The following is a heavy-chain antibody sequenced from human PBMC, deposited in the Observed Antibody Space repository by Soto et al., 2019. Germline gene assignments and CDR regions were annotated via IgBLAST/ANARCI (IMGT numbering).Heavy chain of an antibody. CDR2: IYYSGST. Sequence: SQTLSLTCTVAGGSISRGVYYWSWIRQHPGKGLEWIGYIYYSGSTYYNPSLKSRVTISVDTSKNQFSLKLSSVTAADTAVYYCARGNSGYPFDYWGQGTLVTVSS. V-gene: IGHV4-31*03. CDR3: ARGNSGYPFDY. D-gene: IGHD5-12*01. CDR1: GGSISRGVYY. J-gene: IGHJ4*02.